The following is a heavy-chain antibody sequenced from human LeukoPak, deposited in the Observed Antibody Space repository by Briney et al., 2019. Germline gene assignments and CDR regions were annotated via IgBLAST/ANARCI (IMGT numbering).Heavy chain of an antibody. J-gene: IGHJ4*02. V-gene: IGHV3-48*01. D-gene: IGHD5-12*01. Sequence: GGSLRLSCAASGFTFSAYGMSWVRQAPGKGLEWLSYISGSSSAINYADSVKGRFTISRDNAKNSLFLQMNSLRAEDTAVYYCATYSGYDRIFDYWGQGTLVTVSS. CDR2: ISGSSSAI. CDR3: ATYSGYDRIFDY. CDR1: GFTFSAYG.